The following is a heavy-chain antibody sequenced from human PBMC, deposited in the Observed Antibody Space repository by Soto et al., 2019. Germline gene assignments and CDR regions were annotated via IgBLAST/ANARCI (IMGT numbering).Heavy chain of an antibody. V-gene: IGHV4-39*01. CDR2: IYYSGST. CDR1: WGSIISSGYY. J-gene: IGHJ3*02. CDR3: ARSSPTFTICEDAFDI. D-gene: IGHD3-3*01. Sequence: ALVILSLTRTVSWGSIISSGYYWGWTRQPPGKGLEWIGSIYYSGSTDYNPCLKSRVTISVDTSKNQFSLELSSVTAADTAVYYCARSSPTFTICEDAFDIWGQGTMVTVS.